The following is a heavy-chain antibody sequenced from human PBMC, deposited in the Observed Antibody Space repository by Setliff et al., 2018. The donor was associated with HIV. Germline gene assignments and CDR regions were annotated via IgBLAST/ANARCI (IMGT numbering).Heavy chain of an antibody. CDR1: GGSISSIGYS. V-gene: IGHV4-30-2*01. J-gene: IGHJ6*02. CDR2: IYDSGKT. Sequence: PSETLSLTCAVSGGSISSIGYSWSWIRQPPGEGLEWIGYIYDSGKTKYNPSLKSRVTISVDTSKNQFSLKLSSVTAADTAVYYCARGNGWYKYFYYGMDVWGQGTTVTVSS. D-gene: IGHD6-19*01. CDR3: ARGNGWYKYFYYGMDV.